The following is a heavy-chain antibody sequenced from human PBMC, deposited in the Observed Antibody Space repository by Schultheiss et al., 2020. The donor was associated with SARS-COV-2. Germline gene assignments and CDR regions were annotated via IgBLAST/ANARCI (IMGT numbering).Heavy chain of an antibody. V-gene: IGHV4-59*01. D-gene: IGHD6-6*01. J-gene: IGHJ6*02. CDR1: GGSISSYY. Sequence: SETLSLTCTVSGGSISSYYWSWIRQPPGKGLEWIGYIYYSGSTNYNPSLKSRVTISVDTSKNQFSLKLSSVTAADTAVYYCARDLRGSSSMEVWGQGTTVTVSS. CDR2: IYYSGST. CDR3: ARDLRGSSSMEV.